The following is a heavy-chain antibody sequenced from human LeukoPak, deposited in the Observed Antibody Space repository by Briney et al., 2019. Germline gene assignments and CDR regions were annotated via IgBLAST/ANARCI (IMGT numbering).Heavy chain of an antibody. J-gene: IGHJ4*02. V-gene: IGHV4-59*01. CDR2: IYYSGST. D-gene: IGHD1-1*01. CDR3: ARDRNDVIDY. Sequence: PSXXXXLTCTVSGGSISSYYWSWIRQPPGKGLEWIGYIYYSGSTNYNPSLKSRVTISVDTSKNQFSLKLSSVTAADTAVYYCARDRNDVIDYWGQGTLVTVSS. CDR1: GGSISSYY.